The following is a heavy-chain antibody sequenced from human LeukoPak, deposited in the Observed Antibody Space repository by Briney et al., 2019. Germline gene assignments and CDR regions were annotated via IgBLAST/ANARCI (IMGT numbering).Heavy chain of an antibody. Sequence: ASVKVSCKASGYTFTTYGISWVRQAPGQGLEWMGWINTYNGNTNYAQKVQGRVTMTTDTSTSTAYVELRSLRSGDTAVYYCARDPGTRVVDPWGQGTLVTVSS. CDR1: GYTFTTYG. D-gene: IGHD2-2*01. J-gene: IGHJ5*02. CDR3: ARDPGTRVVDP. CDR2: INTYNGNT. V-gene: IGHV1-18*01.